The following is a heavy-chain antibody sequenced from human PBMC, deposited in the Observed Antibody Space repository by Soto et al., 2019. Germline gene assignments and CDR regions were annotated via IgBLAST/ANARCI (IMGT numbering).Heavy chain of an antibody. J-gene: IGHJ6*02. Sequence: EVQLVESGGGLVKPGGSLRLSCAASGFTFSNAWMSWVRQAPGKGLEWVGRIKSKTDGGTTDYAAPVKGRFTISRDDSKNTLYLQMNSLKTEDTAVYYCTTVRGYSGYDYYYYYGMDVWGQGTTVTVSS. V-gene: IGHV3-15*01. CDR2: IKSKTDGGTT. CDR1: GFTFSNAW. D-gene: IGHD5-12*01. CDR3: TTVRGYSGYDYYYYYGMDV.